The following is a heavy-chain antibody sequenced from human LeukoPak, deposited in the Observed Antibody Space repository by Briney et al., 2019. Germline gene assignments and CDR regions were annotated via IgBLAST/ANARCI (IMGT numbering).Heavy chain of an antibody. J-gene: IGHJ4*02. CDR2: INWNGGST. Sequence: GGSLRLSCAASGFTFDDYGMSWVRQAPGKGLEWVSGINWNGGSTGYADSVKGRFTISRDNAKNSLYLQMNSLRAEDTALYYCTTDHTWNYGDYGYRGQGTLVTVSS. CDR1: GFTFDDYG. CDR3: TTDHTWNYGDYGY. V-gene: IGHV3-20*04. D-gene: IGHD4-17*01.